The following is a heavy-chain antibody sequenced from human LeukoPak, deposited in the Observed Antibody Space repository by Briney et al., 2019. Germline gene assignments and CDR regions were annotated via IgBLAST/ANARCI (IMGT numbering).Heavy chain of an antibody. D-gene: IGHD2-15*01. CDR1: GFTLSSYA. V-gene: IGHV3-23*01. J-gene: IGHJ4*02. CDR2: ISVGGNT. CDR3: AKAPVTTCSGAYCYPFDY. Sequence: GGSLRLSCAASGFTLSSYAMSWVRQGPGKGLEWVSAISVGGNTYHADSVKGRFTISRDSSKNTLYLQMNSLRAGDAAVYYCAKAPVTTCSGAYCYPFDYWSQGTLVTVSS.